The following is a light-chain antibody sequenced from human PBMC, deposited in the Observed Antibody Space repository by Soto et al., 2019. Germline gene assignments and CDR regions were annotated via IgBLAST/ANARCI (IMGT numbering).Light chain of an antibody. CDR2: EVS. J-gene: IGLJ2*01. Sequence: QSVLTQPASVSGSPGQSITISCTGTSSDVGGYNYVSWYQQHPGKAPKLMIYEVSDRPSGVSNRFSGSKSGNTASLTISGLRAEDEADYYCSSYTISNTLIFGGGTKLTVL. V-gene: IGLV2-14*01. CDR1: SSDVGGYNY. CDR3: SSYTISNTLI.